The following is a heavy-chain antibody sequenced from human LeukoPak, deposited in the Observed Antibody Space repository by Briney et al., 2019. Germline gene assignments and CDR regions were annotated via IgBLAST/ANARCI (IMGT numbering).Heavy chain of an antibody. CDR1: GFTFSSYG. V-gene: IGHV3-33*01. D-gene: IGHD2-15*01. CDR2: IWYDGNNK. J-gene: IGHJ4*02. CDR3: ARCSGGSTYHSDDY. Sequence: PGGSLRLPCAASGFTFSSYGMHWVRQTPGKGLEWVAVIWYDGNNKYYADSVKGRFSISRDNSKNTLYLQMNSLRAEDTAVYYCARCSGGSTYHSDDYWGQGTLVTVSS.